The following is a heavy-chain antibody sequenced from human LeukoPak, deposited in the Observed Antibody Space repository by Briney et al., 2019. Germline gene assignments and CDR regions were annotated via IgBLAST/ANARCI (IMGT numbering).Heavy chain of an antibody. CDR3: ARLVSGVGYFDY. J-gene: IGHJ4*02. CDR2: IYYSGST. CDR1: GFSISGYY. D-gene: IGHD6-19*01. Sequence: ASETLSLTCSVSGFSISGYYWSWIRQPPGKGLEWIGYIYYSGSTNYSPSLKSRVTISVDTSKNQFSLRLTSVTAADTAVYYCARLVSGVGYFDYWGQGTLVTVSS. V-gene: IGHV4-59*08.